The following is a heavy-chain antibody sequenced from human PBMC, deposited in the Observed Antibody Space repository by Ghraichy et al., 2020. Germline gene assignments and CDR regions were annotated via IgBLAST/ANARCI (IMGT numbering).Heavy chain of an antibody. V-gene: IGHV3-21*01. CDR3: ARVQTGYSSSWYPY. CDR2: ISSSSSYI. J-gene: IGHJ4*02. CDR1: GFTFSSYS. Sequence: GGSLRLSCAASGFTFSSYSMNWVRQAPGKGLEWVSSISSSSSYIYYADSVKGRFTISRDNAKNSLYLQMNSLRAEDTAVYYCARVQTGYSSSWYPYWGQGTLVTVSS. D-gene: IGHD6-13*01.